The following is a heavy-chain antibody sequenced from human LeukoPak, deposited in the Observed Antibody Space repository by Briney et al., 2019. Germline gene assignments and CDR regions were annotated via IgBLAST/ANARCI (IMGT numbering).Heavy chain of an antibody. Sequence: GGSLRLSCAASGFTFSSYGMHWVRQAPGKGLEWVAVISYDGSNKYYADSVKGRFTISRDNSKNTLYLQMNSLRAEDTAVYYCARAQRTTVTPFHAWFDYWGQGTLVTVSS. J-gene: IGHJ4*02. V-gene: IGHV3-30*03. CDR3: ARAQRTTVTPFHAWFDY. CDR2: ISYDGSNK. D-gene: IGHD4-17*01. CDR1: GFTFSSYG.